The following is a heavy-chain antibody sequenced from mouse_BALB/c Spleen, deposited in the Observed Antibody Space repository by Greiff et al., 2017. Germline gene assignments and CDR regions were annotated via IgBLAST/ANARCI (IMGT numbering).Heavy chain of an antibody. CDR2: INPSTGYT. D-gene: IGHD4-1*01. J-gene: IGHJ3*01. V-gene: IGHV1-7*01. Sequence: QVQLQQSGAELAKPGASVKMSCKASGYTFTSYWMHWVKQRPGQGLEWIGYINPSTGYTEYNQKFKDKATLTADKSSSTAYMQLSSLTSEDSAVYYCARERNWEQGFAYWGQGTLVTVSA. CDR3: ARERNWEQGFAY. CDR1: GYTFTSYW.